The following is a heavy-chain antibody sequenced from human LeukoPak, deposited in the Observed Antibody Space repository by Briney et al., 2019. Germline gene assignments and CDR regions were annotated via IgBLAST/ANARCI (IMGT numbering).Heavy chain of an antibody. J-gene: IGHJ4*02. Sequence: GRSLRLSCAASGFTFGAYVMSWVRQAPGKGLEWVGFIRSKGCGGTTEYAASGKGRFIIARDESKSCAYMRMIRPKTEDASVYYCTRVYGGFDYWGQGTLVTASS. CDR2: IRSKGCGGTT. V-gene: IGHV3-49*04. D-gene: IGHD4-23*01. CDR3: TRVYGGFDY. CDR1: GFTFGAYV.